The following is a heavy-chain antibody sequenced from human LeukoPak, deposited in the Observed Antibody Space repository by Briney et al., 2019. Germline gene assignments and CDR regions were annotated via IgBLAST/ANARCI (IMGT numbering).Heavy chain of an antibody. CDR1: GFTFSNAW. V-gene: IGHV3-23*01. Sequence: GGSLRLSCAASGFTFSNAWMSWVRQAPGKGLEWVSAISGSGGSTYYADSVKGRFTISRDNSKNTLYLQMNSLRAEDTAVYYCAKEGVKCSSTSCYYYYMDVWGKGTTVTVSS. CDR2: ISGSGGST. D-gene: IGHD2-2*01. J-gene: IGHJ6*03. CDR3: AKEGVKCSSTSCYYYYMDV.